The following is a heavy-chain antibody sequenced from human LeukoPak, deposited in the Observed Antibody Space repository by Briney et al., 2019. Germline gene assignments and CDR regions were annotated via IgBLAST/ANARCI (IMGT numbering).Heavy chain of an antibody. CDR3: AKDKAPLYSGYDWDLDF. V-gene: IGHV3-9*01. CDR2: ISWNSAYI. D-gene: IGHD5-12*01. J-gene: IGHJ4*02. Sequence: GRSLRLSCAASGFTFHHYAIHWVRQVPGKGLEWVSGISWNSAYIGYADSVKGRFIISRDNAKNSVYLQMNSLRAEDTALYYCAKDKAPLYSGYDWDLDFWGQGTMVTVSS. CDR1: GFTFHHYA.